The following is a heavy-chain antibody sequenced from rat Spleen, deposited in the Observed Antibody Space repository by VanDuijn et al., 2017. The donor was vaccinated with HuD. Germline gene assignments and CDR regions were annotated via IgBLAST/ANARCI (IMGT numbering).Heavy chain of an antibody. D-gene: IGHD1-11*01. CDR2: INYDGSGT. CDR3: TREDGGSGFDY. Sequence: EVQLVESGGGLVQPGRSLKLSCAASGFTFSNYGMAWVRQAPTKGLEWVATINYDGSGTYYPDSVEGRFTISRDNAESTLYLQMNSLRSEDTATYHCTREDGGSGFDYWGQGTLVTVSS. J-gene: IGHJ3*01. CDR1: GFTFSNYG. V-gene: IGHV5-29*01.